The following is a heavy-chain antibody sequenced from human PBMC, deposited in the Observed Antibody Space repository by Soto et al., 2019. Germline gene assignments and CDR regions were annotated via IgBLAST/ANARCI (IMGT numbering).Heavy chain of an antibody. V-gene: IGHV3-23*01. CDR3: AKDPARGTLIRGVSSYNWFDP. CDR2: ISGSGGST. CDR1: GFTFSSYS. D-gene: IGHD3-10*01. Sequence: GGSPRLSCAASGFTFSSYSMRWVRQAPGKGLGWVSAISGSGGSTYYADSVKGRFTNARDNSNNTLYLQMNSLRAEDTAVYYCAKDPARGTLIRGVSSYNWFDPWGQGTLGTVS. J-gene: IGHJ5*02.